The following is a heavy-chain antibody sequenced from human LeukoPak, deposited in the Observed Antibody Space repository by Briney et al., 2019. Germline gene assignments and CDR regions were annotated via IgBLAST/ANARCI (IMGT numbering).Heavy chain of an antibody. D-gene: IGHD6-13*01. V-gene: IGHV3-23*01. CDR3: AKGDAYSSSWDY. Sequence: GGSLRLSCAASGFTFSSYAMSWVRQAPGKGLEWVSAISGSGGSTYYADAVKGRFTISRDNSKNTLYLQMNSLRAEDTAVYYCAKGDAYSSSWDYWGQGTLVTVSS. CDR1: GFTFSSYA. J-gene: IGHJ4*02. CDR2: ISGSGGST.